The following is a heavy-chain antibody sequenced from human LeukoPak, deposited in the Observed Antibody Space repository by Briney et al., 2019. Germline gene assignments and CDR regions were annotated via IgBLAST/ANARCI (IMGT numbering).Heavy chain of an antibody. CDR2: IIGSSGST. V-gene: IGHV3-23*01. J-gene: IGHJ4*01. Sequence: GGSLRLSCAASGFFFNSYALSWVRQAPGKGLEWVSLIIGSSGSTFYADSVKGRFTISRDNSKNTLYLQMNSLRLEDTAVYYCAKGGYDYIEVAYFDFWGQGTLVTDSS. D-gene: IGHD5-12*01. CDR1: GFFFNSYA. CDR3: AKGGYDYIEVAYFDF.